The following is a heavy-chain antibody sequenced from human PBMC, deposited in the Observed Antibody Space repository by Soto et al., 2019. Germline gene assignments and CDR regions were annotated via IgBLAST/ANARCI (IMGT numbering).Heavy chain of an antibody. CDR1: GGTFSSYA. Sequence: QVQLVQSGAEVEKPGSSVKVSCKASGGTFSSYAISWVRHAPGQGLEWMGGIIPIFGTANYAQKFQGRVTIIADDSTSTAYMELSRLRSEDTAVYYCERAHYYDSSGYGAFDIWGQGTMVTVSS. J-gene: IGHJ3*02. CDR2: IIPIFGTA. CDR3: ERAHYYDSSGYGAFDI. D-gene: IGHD3-22*01. V-gene: IGHV1-69*01.